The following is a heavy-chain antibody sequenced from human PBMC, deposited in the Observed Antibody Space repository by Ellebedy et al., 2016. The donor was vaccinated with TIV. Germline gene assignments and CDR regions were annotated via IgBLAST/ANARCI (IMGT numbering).Heavy chain of an antibody. CDR3: ERHVVTAHFYYGMDV. J-gene: IGHJ6*02. V-gene: IGHV4-59*08. Sequence: MPSETLSLTCSVSGGSISSNYWSWIRQSPGKGLEWIGYIYYSGSTNYNPSLKSRVTISVHTSKNQFSLRLSSVTAADTAIYYCERHVVTAHFYYGMDVWGQGTTVTVSS. CDR1: GGSISSNY. CDR2: IYYSGST. D-gene: IGHD2-21*02.